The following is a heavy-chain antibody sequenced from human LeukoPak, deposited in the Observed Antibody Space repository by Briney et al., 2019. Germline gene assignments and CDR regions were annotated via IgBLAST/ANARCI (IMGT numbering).Heavy chain of an antibody. CDR3: AKSGPTALIWGGTRGRGYMDV. CDR1: GFTFSNYG. D-gene: IGHD2-8*01. Sequence: HPGGSLRLSCAASGFTFSNYGMHWVRQAPGKGLEWVAFIRYDGSIKYFADSVKGRFTISRDNPKNTVYLQMDSLRAEDAAVYYCAKSGPTALIWGGTRGRGYMDVWGKGTTVTISS. V-gene: IGHV3-30*02. J-gene: IGHJ6*03. CDR2: IRYDGSIK.